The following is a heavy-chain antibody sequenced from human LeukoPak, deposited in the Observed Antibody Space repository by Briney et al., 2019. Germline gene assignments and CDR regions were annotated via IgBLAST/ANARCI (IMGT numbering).Heavy chain of an antibody. D-gene: IGHD3-3*01. V-gene: IGHV3-30-3*01. CDR1: GFLFSDYA. Sequence: PGGSLRLSCAASGFLFSDYAMHWVRQTPGKGLEWVAVMASDGSNIYYAESVRGRFTISRDNPTATLDLQMNSLTAEDTGFYYCARATDRSYDALWSGYFSSFAYWGQGTPVTVSS. CDR2: MASDGSNI. J-gene: IGHJ4*02. CDR3: ARATDRSYDALWSGYFSSFAY.